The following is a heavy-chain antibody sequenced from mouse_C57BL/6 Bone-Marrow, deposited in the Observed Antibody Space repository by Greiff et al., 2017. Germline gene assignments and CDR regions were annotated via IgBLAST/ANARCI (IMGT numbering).Heavy chain of an antibody. CDR1: GYTFTSYW. D-gene: IGHD1-1*01. CDR2: IDPSDSYT. J-gene: IGHJ2*01. Sequence: QVQLQQPGAELVMPGASVKLSCKASGYTFTSYWMHWVKQRPGQGLEWIGEIDPSDSYTNYNQKFKGKSTLTVDKSSSTASMQLSNLTSEDSAVYYCSREGDYYGKDFDYWGQGTTLTVSS. CDR3: SREGDYYGKDFDY. V-gene: IGHV1-69*01.